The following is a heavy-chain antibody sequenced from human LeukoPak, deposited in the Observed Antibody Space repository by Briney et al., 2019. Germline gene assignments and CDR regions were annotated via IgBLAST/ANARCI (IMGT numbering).Heavy chain of an antibody. Sequence: GGSLRLSCAACGFTFSSYGMYWVRQAPGKGLEWVAVISYDGSNKYYADSVKGRFTISRDNSKNTLYLQMNSLRAEDTAVYYCAKDILRATLDYWGQGTLVTVSS. CDR1: GFTFSSYG. CDR3: AKDILRATLDY. CDR2: ISYDGSNK. V-gene: IGHV3-30*18. J-gene: IGHJ4*02. D-gene: IGHD1-26*01.